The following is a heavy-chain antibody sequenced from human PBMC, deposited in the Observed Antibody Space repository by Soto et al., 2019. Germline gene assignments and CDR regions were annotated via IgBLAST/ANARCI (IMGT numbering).Heavy chain of an antibody. V-gene: IGHV3-15*01. J-gene: IGHJ4*02. Sequence: GGSLRLSCAASGFTFSNAWMSWVRQAPGKGLEWVGRIKSKTDGGTTDYAAPVKGRFTISRDDSKNTLYLQMNSLKTEDTAVYYCSTLYCSSTSCYFYFDYWGQGTLVTVSS. CDR1: GFTFSNAW. CDR3: STLYCSSTSCYFYFDY. D-gene: IGHD2-2*01. CDR2: IKSKTDGGTT.